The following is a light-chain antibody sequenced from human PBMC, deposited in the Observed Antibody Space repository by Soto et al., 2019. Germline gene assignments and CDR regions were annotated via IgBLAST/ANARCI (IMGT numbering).Light chain of an antibody. Sequence: DIQMTQSPSSLSASLGDRVTISCRASQSITINLNWYQQKPGRAPNLLIYGASSLQSGVPSRFSGSGSETDFTLTISSLQPEDFATYYCQQSYNTPWTFGQGTKVEIK. V-gene: IGKV1-39*01. CDR3: QQSYNTPWT. J-gene: IGKJ1*01. CDR2: GAS. CDR1: QSITIN.